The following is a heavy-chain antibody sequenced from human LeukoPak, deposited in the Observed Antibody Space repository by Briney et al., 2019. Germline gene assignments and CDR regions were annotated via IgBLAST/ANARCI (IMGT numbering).Heavy chain of an antibody. CDR1: GLTVSANC. CDR2: IYSDGST. J-gene: IGHJ6*02. D-gene: IGHD3-10*01. CDR3: ARERIYFGSGRDLTDARLFYYYGMDV. Sequence: GGSLRLSCVASGLTVSANCMSWVRQAPGKGLEWVSLIYSDGSTYYSDSVKGRFTISRGSSNNTLYLQLSSLRAGDAAIYYCARERIYFGSGRDLTDARLFYYYGMDVWGQGTTVTVSS. V-gene: IGHV3-53*01.